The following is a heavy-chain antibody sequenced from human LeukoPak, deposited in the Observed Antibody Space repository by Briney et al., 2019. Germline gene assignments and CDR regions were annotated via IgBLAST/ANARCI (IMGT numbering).Heavy chain of an antibody. D-gene: IGHD6-13*01. CDR3: ASRIAAAGPTFDY. Sequence: ASETLSLTCAVYGGSFSGYYWSWIRQPPGKGLEWIGEINHSGSTNYNPSLKSRVTISVDTSKNQFSLKLSSVTAADTAVYYCASRIAAAGPTFDYWGQGTLVTVSS. CDR1: GGSFSGYY. V-gene: IGHV4-34*01. J-gene: IGHJ4*02. CDR2: INHSGST.